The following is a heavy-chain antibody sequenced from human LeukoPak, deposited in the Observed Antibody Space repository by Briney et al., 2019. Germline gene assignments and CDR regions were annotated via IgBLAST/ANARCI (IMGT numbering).Heavy chain of an antibody. Sequence: SETLSLTCAVSGYSISSGYYWGWIRQPPGKGLEWIGSIYHSGSTYYNPSLKGRVTISVDTSKNQFSLKLSSVTAADTAVYYCAREIEWSFDPWGQGTLVTVSS. CDR1: GYSISSGYY. CDR3: AREIEWSFDP. CDR2: IYHSGST. D-gene: IGHD3-3*01. V-gene: IGHV4-38-2*02. J-gene: IGHJ5*02.